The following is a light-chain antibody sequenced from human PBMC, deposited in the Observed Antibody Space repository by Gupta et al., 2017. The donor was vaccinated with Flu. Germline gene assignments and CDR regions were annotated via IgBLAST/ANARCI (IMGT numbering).Light chain of an antibody. J-gene: IGKJ1*01. Sequence: DIQMAQSPSSLSAFVGDRVTITCRASQSIRNYLNWYQQRPGKAPRLLIYGISTLHNGVPSRFRGSGYGTDFTLTITSLQPEDFATYYCQQTSSAPRTFGQGTKVKIK. CDR2: GIS. V-gene: IGKV1-39*01. CDR1: QSIRNY. CDR3: QQTSSAPRT.